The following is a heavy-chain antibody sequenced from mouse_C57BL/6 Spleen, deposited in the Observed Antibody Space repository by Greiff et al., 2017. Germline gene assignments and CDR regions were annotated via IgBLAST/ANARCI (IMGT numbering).Heavy chain of an antibody. CDR1: GYTFTSYW. CDR2: IDPSDSYT. CDR3: AGRDFDY. J-gene: IGHJ2*01. Sequence: VQLQQPGAELVKPGASVTLSCKASGYTFTSYWMQWVKQRPGQGLEWIGEIDPSDSYTNNNQKFKGKATLTVDTSSSTAYMQLSSLTSEDSAVYNCAGRDFDYWGQGTTLTVSS. V-gene: IGHV1-50*01.